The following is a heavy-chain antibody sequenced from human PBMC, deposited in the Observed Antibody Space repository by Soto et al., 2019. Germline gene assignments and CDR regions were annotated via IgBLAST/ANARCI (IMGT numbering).Heavy chain of an antibody. CDR1: GGTFSSYA. J-gene: IGHJ1*01. CDR2: IIPIFCTA. D-gene: IGHD2-21*02. Sequence: GASVKVSCKASGGTFSSYAISWVRQAPGQGLEWMGGIIPIFCTANYAQKFQGRVTITADESTSTAYMELSSLRSEDTAVYYCARGHNSREYCGGDCYLFQHWGQGTLVTVSS. V-gene: IGHV1-69*13. CDR3: ARGHNSREYCGGDCYLFQH.